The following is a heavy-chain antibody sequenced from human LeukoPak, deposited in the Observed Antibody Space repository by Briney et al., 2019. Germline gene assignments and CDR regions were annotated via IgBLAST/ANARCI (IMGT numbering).Heavy chain of an antibody. V-gene: IGHV1-2*02. D-gene: IGHD2-15*01. CDR3: ARGVVVAANGFDYMDV. J-gene: IGHJ6*03. CDR1: GYTFTVYY. CDR2: INPNSGGT. Sequence: ASVKVSCKASGYTFTVYYMHWVRQAPGQGLEWMGWINPNSGGTNYAQKFQGRVTMTRDTSISTAYMELSRLRSDDTAVYYCARGVVVAANGFDYMDVWGKGTTVTVSS.